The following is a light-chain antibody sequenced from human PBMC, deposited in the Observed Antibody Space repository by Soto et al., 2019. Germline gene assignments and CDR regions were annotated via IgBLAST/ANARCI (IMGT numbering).Light chain of an antibody. CDR1: SSDVGSHNY. CDR3: SSYSSTSTPYV. CDR2: EVN. J-gene: IGLJ1*01. V-gene: IGLV2-14*01. Sequence: QSSLTQPASVSGSPGQSITISCTGTSSDVGSHNYVSWYQQHPGKAPKLIIFEVNSRPSGVSTRFSGSKSGSAASLTISGLQAEDEADYYCSSYSSTSTPYVFGGGTKLTVL.